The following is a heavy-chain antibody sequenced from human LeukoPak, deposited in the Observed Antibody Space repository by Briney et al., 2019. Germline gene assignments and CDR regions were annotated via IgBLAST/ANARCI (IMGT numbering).Heavy chain of an antibody. Sequence: SETLSLTCTVSGGSISSGGYYWSWIRQPPGKGLEWIGEINHSGSTNYNPSLKSRVTISVDTSKNQFSLKLSSVTAADTAVYYCARVQWFGDERYDYWGQGTLVTVSS. CDR3: ARVQWFGDERYDY. J-gene: IGHJ4*02. D-gene: IGHD3-10*01. CDR2: INHSGST. V-gene: IGHV4-39*07. CDR1: GGSISSGGYY.